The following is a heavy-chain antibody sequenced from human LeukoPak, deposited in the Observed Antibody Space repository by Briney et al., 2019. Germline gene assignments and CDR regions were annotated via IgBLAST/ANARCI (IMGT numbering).Heavy chain of an antibody. Sequence: PSQTLSLTCTVSGGSINSGNYYWSWIRQPAGKGLEWIVRIYTSGSTNSHPSLRTRFTISVDTSRNQFSLKLSSVTAADTAVYYCARGASYDSDDAFDIWGQGTMVTVSS. CDR2: IYTSGST. CDR1: GGSINSGNYY. D-gene: IGHD3-3*01. V-gene: IGHV4-61*02. CDR3: ARGASYDSDDAFDI. J-gene: IGHJ3*02.